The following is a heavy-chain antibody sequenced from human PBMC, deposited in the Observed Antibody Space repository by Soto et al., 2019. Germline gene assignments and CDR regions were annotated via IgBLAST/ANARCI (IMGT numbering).Heavy chain of an antibody. Sequence: EEKLVESGGALIQPGGSLRLSCEVSGFTISGNPMSWVRQAPGKGLEWVASLHTVGSTFYADSVQGRFTISRDNSKNTLYLQMNSLRVGDTAIYFCARGRNDDTWGQGTLVAVSS. CDR2: LHTVGST. V-gene: IGHV3-53*01. J-gene: IGHJ1*01. CDR1: GFTISGNP. D-gene: IGHD1-1*01. CDR3: ARGRNDDT.